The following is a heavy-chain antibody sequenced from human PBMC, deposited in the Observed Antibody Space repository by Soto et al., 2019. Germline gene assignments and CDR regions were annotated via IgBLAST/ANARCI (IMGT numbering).Heavy chain of an antibody. J-gene: IGHJ5*02. V-gene: IGHV1-69*01. D-gene: IGHD3-22*01. CDR1: GGTFSSYA. Sequence: QVQLVQSGAEVKKPGSSVKVSCKASGGTFSSYAISWVRQAPGEGLEWMGGSIPIFGTANYAQKFQGRVTITADESTSTAYMELSSLRSEDTAVYYCARDVSDGYYYDSSGYSYNWFDPWGQGTLVTVSS. CDR2: SIPIFGTA. CDR3: ARDVSDGYYYDSSGYSYNWFDP.